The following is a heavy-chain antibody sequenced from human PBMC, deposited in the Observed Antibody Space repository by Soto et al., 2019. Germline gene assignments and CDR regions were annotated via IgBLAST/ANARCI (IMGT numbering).Heavy chain of an antibody. CDR3: ATRASGTYYTPSYYFDS. J-gene: IGHJ4*02. V-gene: IGHV3-23*01. CDR1: GFTFSSYA. CDR2: ISGSGGTT. D-gene: IGHD3-10*01. Sequence: GGSLRLSCAASGFTFSSYAMSWVRQAPGKGLEWVSAISGSGGTTYYADSVKGRFTISRDNSKNTLYLQMNSLRAEDTAVYYCATRASGTYYTPSYYFDSWGQGTLVTVSS.